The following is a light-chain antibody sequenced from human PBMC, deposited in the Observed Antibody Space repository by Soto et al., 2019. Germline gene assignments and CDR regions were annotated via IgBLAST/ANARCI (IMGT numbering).Light chain of an antibody. V-gene: IGKV3D-15*01. CDR1: QSVSSK. J-gene: IGKJ2*01. Sequence: EIVMTQSPATLSLSPGERATLSCRASQSVSSKLAWYQQKPGQAPRLLIYDASTRATGIPGRFSGSGSGTEFTLTISSLQFEDFAVYYCQQYNNWPPAYTFGQGTKLEIK. CDR3: QQYNNWPPAYT. CDR2: DAS.